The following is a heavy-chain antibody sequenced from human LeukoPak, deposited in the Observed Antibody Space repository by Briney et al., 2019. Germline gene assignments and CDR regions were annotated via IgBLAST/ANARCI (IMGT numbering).Heavy chain of an antibody. CDR3: ARNAVTSSAFDY. CDR2: IYYSGST. J-gene: IGHJ4*02. CDR1: GGSISSYY. D-gene: IGHD4-17*01. Sequence: PSETLSLTCTVSGGSISSYYWSWIRQPPGKGLEWIGYIYYSGSTNYNPSLKSRVTISVDTSKNQFSLKLSSVTAADTAVYYCARNAVTSSAFDYWGQGTLVTVSS. V-gene: IGHV4-59*08.